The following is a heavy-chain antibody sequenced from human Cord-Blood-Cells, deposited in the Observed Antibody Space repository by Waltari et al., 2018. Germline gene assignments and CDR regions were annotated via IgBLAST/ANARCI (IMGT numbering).Heavy chain of an antibody. J-gene: IGHJ6*02. V-gene: IGHV3-9*01. CDR3: AKEDYGMDV. CDR2: ISWNSGSI. CDR1: GFTFDAYA. Sequence: EVQLVESGGGLVQPGRSLRLSCAASGFTFDAYAMHWVRQAPGKGLEWVSGISWNSGSIGYADSVKGRFTISRDNAKNSLYLQMNSLRAEDTALYYCAKEDYGMDVWGQGTTVTVSS.